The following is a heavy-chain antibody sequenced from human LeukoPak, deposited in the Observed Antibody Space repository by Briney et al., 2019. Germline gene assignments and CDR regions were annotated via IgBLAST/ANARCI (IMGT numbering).Heavy chain of an antibody. CDR2: ISGSGETT. CDR1: GFTFSSYA. V-gene: IGHV3-23*01. CDR3: AKAMSSTTWGIFDY. D-gene: IGHD2-2*01. Sequence: GGYLRLSCAASGFTFSSYAVSWVRQAPGRGLECISSISGSGETTYYADSVKGRYTSSRDNSKKTVYLQLSSLRAEDTAVYYCAKAMSSTTWGIFDYWGQGTLVTVSS. J-gene: IGHJ4*02.